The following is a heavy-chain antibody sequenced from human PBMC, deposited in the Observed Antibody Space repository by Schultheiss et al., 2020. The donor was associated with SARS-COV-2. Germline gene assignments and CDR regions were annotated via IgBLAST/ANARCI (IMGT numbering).Heavy chain of an antibody. CDR2: ISYDGSNK. CDR3: AKDKGGRLLTRYGMDV. Sequence: GGSLRLSCAASGFTFSSYGMHWVRQAPGKGLEWVAVISYDGSNKYYADSVKGRFTISRDNSKNTLYLQMNSLRAEDTALYYCAKDKGGRLLTRYGMDVWGQGTTVTVSS. J-gene: IGHJ6*02. CDR1: GFTFSSYG. D-gene: IGHD2/OR15-2a*01. V-gene: IGHV3-30*19.